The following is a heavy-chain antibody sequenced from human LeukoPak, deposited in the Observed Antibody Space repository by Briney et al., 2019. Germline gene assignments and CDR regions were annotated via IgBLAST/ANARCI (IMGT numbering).Heavy chain of an antibody. CDR1: GYTFTSYG. J-gene: IGHJ6*02. CDR3: ARGYYDFWSGYYTDARGMDV. D-gene: IGHD3-3*01. Sequence: ASVKVSCKASGYTFTSYGISWVRQAPGQGLEWMGWISAYNGNTNYAQKFQGRVTMTRDTSISTAYMELSRLRSDDTAVYYCARGYYDFWSGYYTDARGMDVWGQGTTVTVSS. CDR2: ISAYNGNT. V-gene: IGHV1-18*01.